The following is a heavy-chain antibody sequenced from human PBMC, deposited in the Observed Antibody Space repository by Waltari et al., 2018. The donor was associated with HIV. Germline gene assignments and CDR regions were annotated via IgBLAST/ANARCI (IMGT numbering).Heavy chain of an antibody. V-gene: IGHV1-46*01. CDR2: IDASNGGT. CDR1: GYTFVNHF. Sequence: QLVRSGAEVRKPGASVTVSCEASGYTFVNHFLHWVRQAPAQGLEWMGVIDASNGGTRYAQKFMVGVSMTTKVSADVVLMELSGLIPGDTAVYFSARAAKTWVQFTSSGGFDIWGKGTTVIVS. D-gene: IGHD3-10*01. J-gene: IGHJ3*02. CDR3: ARAAKTWVQFTSSGGFDI.